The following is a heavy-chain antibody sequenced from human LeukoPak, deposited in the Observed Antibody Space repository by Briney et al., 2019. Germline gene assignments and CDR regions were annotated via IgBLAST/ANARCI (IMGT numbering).Heavy chain of an antibody. Sequence: SETLSLTCTVSGDPISSRSYYWDWIRQPPGGGREWIGSIFYRGSTYYNPSLKSRVTISLDTAKNPFPLKLSSVTAADTAVYYCARGRWWFAGRPPHYMDFWGKGTTVTVFS. D-gene: IGHD6-6*01. CDR3: ARGRWWFAGRPPHYMDF. J-gene: IGHJ6*03. V-gene: IGHV4-39*06. CDR1: GDPISSRSYY. CDR2: IFYRGST.